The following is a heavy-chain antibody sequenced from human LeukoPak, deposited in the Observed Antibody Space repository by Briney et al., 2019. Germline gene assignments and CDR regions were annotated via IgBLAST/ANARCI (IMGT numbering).Heavy chain of an antibody. CDR1: GYTFTSYG. CDR3: ARDLSMIFGVVIPYYYYMDV. D-gene: IGHD3/OR15-3a*01. Sequence: ASVKVSCKASGYTFTSYGISWVRQAPGQGLEWMGWISAYNGNTNYAQKLQGRVTMTTDTSTSTAYMELRSLRSDDTAVYYCARDLSMIFGVVIPYYYYMDVWGKGTTVTVSS. J-gene: IGHJ6*03. V-gene: IGHV1-18*01. CDR2: ISAYNGNT.